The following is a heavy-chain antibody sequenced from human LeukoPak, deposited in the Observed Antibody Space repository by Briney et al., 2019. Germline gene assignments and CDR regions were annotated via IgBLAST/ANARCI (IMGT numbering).Heavy chain of an antibody. CDR3: ANGIAVAGKVAFDI. CDR2: IRYDGSNK. Sequence: GGSLRLSCAASGFTFSSYGMHWVRQAPGKGLGWVAFIRYDGSNKYYADSVKGRFTISRDNSKNTLYLQMNSLRAEDTAVYYCANGIAVAGKVAFDIWGQGTMVTVSS. D-gene: IGHD6-19*01. CDR1: GFTFSSYG. J-gene: IGHJ3*02. V-gene: IGHV3-30*02.